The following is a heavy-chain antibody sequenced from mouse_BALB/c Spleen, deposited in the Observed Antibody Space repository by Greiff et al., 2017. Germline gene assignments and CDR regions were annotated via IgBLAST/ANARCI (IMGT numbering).Heavy chain of an antibody. CDR3: ARGGYDGTFDY. CDR2: IWGDGST. CDR1: GFSLTGYG. D-gene: IGHD2-14*01. Sequence: QVQLKQSGPGLVAPSQSLSITCTVSGFSLTGYGVNWVRQPPGKGLEWLGMIWGDGSTDYNSALKSRLSISKDNSKSQVFLKMNSLQTDDTARYYCARGGYDGTFDYWGQGTTLTVSS. V-gene: IGHV2-6-7*01. J-gene: IGHJ2*01.